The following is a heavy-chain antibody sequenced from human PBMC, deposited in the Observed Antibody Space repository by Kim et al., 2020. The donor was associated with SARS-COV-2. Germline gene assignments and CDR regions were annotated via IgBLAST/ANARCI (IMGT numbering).Heavy chain of an antibody. D-gene: IGHD3-10*01. Sequence: ASVKVSCKASGYTFTSYYMHWVRQAPGQGLEWMGIINPSGGSTSYAQKFQGRVTMTRDTSTSTVYMELSSLRSEDTAVYYCARGLDDYYGSGSFGFDPWGQGTLVTVSS. CDR3: ARGLDDYYGSGSFGFDP. J-gene: IGHJ5*02. V-gene: IGHV1-46*01. CDR2: INPSGGST. CDR1: GYTFTSYY.